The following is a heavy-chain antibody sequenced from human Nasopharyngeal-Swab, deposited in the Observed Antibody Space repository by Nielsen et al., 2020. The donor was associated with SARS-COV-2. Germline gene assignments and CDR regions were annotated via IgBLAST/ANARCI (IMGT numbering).Heavy chain of an antibody. V-gene: IGHV1-24*01. Sequence: ASVKVSCKVSGYTLTELSMHWVRQAPGKGLEWMGGFDPEDGETIYAQKFQGRVTMTEDTSTDTAYMELSSLRSEDTAVYYCATSRGYSGYEKGTFDYWCQGTLVTVSS. CDR2: FDPEDGET. CDR3: ATSRGYSGYEKGTFDY. CDR1: GYTLTELS. J-gene: IGHJ4*02. D-gene: IGHD5-12*01.